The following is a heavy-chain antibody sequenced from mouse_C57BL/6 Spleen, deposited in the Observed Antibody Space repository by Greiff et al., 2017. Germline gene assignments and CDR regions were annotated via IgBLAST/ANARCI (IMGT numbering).Heavy chain of an antibody. CDR2: IDTSDSYT. J-gene: IGHJ2*01. V-gene: IGHV1-59*01. CDR3: ASTDDYDAFDY. D-gene: IGHD2-4*01. Sequence: QVQLQQPGAELVRPGTSVKLSCKASGYTFTSYWMHWVKQRPGQGLEWIGVIDTSDSYTNYTQQFKGQATLTVDTSASTAYMQLSSLTSEDSAVYYCASTDDYDAFDYWGQGTTLTVSS. CDR1: GYTFTSYW.